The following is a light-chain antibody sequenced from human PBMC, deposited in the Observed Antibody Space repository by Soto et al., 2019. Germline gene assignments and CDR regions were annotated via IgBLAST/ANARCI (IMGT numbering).Light chain of an antibody. V-gene: IGKV3-11*01. CDR2: ATS. Sequence: EVVLTQSPATLSLSPGEGATLSCRASQSIGNYLAWYQQKPGQAPGLLIYATSNRATGIPARFSDSGSGTDFTLTISSLEPEDFAVYYCQQRSSWPFTFGPGTKVDIK. CDR3: QQRSSWPFT. CDR1: QSIGNY. J-gene: IGKJ3*01.